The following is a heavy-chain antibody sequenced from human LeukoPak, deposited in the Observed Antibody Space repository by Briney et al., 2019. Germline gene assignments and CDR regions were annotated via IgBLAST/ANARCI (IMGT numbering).Heavy chain of an antibody. CDR2: FDPEDGET. J-gene: IGHJ6*02. Sequence: GASVKVSCKVSGYTLTELSMHWVRQAPGKGLEWMGGFDPEDGETIYAQKFQGRVTMTEDTYTDTAYMELSSLRSEDTAVYYCATDPGSYPLSYGMDVWGQGTTVTVSS. CDR3: ATDPGSYPLSYGMDV. D-gene: IGHD1-26*01. CDR1: GYTLTELS. V-gene: IGHV1-24*01.